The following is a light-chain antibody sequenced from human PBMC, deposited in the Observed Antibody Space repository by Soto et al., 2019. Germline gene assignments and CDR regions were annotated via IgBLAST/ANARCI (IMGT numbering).Light chain of an antibody. J-gene: IGKJ1*01. CDR3: QQYNSYPWT. CDR1: QSISSW. Sequence: DIQMTQSPSTLSASVGDRVPITCRASQSISSWWAWYQQKPGKAPKLLIYKASSVESGVPSRFSGSGSGTEFTLTISSLQPDDFATYYCQQYNSYPWTFGQGTKVEIK. V-gene: IGKV1-5*03. CDR2: KAS.